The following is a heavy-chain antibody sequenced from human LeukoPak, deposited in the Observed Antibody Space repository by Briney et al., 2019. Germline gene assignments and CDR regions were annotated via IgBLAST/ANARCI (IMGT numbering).Heavy chain of an antibody. Sequence: GGSLRLSCAASGFTVSSNYMSWVRQAPGKGLEWVSVIYSGGSTYYADSVKGRFTISRDNSKNTLYLQMNSLRAEDTAVYYCARDANIVVVPAGSGAFDIWGQGTMVTVSS. CDR2: IYSGGST. CDR1: GFTVSSNY. D-gene: IGHD2-2*01. CDR3: ARDANIVVVPAGSGAFDI. J-gene: IGHJ3*02. V-gene: IGHV3-66*01.